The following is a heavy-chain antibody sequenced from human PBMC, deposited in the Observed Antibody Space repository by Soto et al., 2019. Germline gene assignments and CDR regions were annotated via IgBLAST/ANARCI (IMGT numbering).Heavy chain of an antibody. V-gene: IGHV3-15*07. CDR3: TTGSGGGTDDAFDI. Sequence: EVQLVESGGGLVKPGGSLRLSCAASGFTFSNAWMNWVRQAPGKGLEWVGRIKSKTDGGTTDYAAPVKGRFTISRDDSKNTLYLQMNSLKTEDTAVYYCTTGSGGGTDDAFDIWGQGTMVTVSS. D-gene: IGHD2-15*01. CDR2: IKSKTDGGTT. CDR1: GFTFSNAW. J-gene: IGHJ3*02.